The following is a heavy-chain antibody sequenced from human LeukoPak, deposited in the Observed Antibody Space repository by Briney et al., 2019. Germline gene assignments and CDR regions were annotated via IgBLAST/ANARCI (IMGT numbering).Heavy chain of an antibody. D-gene: IGHD6-19*01. CDR2: MNPNSGNT. J-gene: IGHJ6*03. CDR3: ASVGYSSGPHSAVYMDV. CDR1: GYTFTSYD. V-gene: IGHV1-8*01. Sequence: ASVKVSCKASGYTFTSYDINWVRQATGQGLEWMGWMNPNSGNTGYAQKFQGRVTMIRNTSISTAYMELSRLRSDDTAVYYCASVGYSSGPHSAVYMDVWGKGTTVTVSS.